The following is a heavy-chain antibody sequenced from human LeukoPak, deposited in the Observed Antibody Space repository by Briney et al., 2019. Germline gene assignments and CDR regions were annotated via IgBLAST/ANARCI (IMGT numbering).Heavy chain of an antibody. CDR3: ARRRCSSTSCYSYYYYGMDV. Sequence: ASVKVSCKASGGTFSSYAISWVRQAPGQGLGWMGGIIPIFGTANYAQKFQGRVTITADESTSTAYMELSSLRSEDTAVYYCARRRCSSTSCYSYYYYGMDVWGQGTTVTVSS. V-gene: IGHV1-69*13. D-gene: IGHD2-2*01. CDR2: IIPIFGTA. J-gene: IGHJ6*02. CDR1: GGTFSSYA.